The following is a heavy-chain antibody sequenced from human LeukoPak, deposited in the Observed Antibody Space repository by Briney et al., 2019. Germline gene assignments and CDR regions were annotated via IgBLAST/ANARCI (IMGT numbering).Heavy chain of an antibody. CDR2: ISGSGGST. J-gene: IGHJ3*02. CDR1: GFTFSIYA. CDR3: AKDRTARLEVPFDI. V-gene: IGHV3-23*01. Sequence: GGSLRLSCAASGFTFSIYAMSWVRQAPGKGLEWVSAISGSGGSTYYADSVKGRFTISRDDSKNTLYLQMNSLRAEDTAVYYCAKDRTARLEVPFDIGGQGTMVTVSS. D-gene: IGHD6-6*01.